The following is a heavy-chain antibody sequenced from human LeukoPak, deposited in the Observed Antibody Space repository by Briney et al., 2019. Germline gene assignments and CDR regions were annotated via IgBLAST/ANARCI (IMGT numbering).Heavy chain of an antibody. D-gene: IGHD7-27*01. Sequence: ASVKVSCKASGYTFTGYYMHWVRQAPGQGLEWMGWINPNSGGTNYAQKFQGRVTMTRDTSISTAYMELSRLRSDDTAVYYCARKRWGNRDAFDIWGQGTMVTVSS. CDR3: ARKRWGNRDAFDI. CDR2: INPNSGGT. CDR1: GYTFTGYY. V-gene: IGHV1-2*02. J-gene: IGHJ3*02.